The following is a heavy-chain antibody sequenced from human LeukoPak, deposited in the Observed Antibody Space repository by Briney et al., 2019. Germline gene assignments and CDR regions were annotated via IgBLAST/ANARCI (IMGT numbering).Heavy chain of an antibody. CDR1: GGSFSGYY. V-gene: IGHV4-34*01. Sequence: SETLSLTCAVYGGSFSGYYWSWIRQPPGKGLEWIGEITHSVSTNYNPSLKSRVTISVETSKNQFSLKLSSVTAADTAVYYCARARRSIAARPRDAFDIWGQGTMVTVSS. CDR3: ARARRSIAARPRDAFDI. J-gene: IGHJ3*02. CDR2: ITHSVST. D-gene: IGHD6-6*01.